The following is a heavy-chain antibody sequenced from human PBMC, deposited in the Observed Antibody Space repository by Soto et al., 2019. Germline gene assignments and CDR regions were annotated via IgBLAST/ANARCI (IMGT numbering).Heavy chain of an antibody. D-gene: IGHD1-26*01. V-gene: IGHV3-30-3*01. CDR3: ARDWDRGGGSYLWKFDL. J-gene: IGHJ2*01. CDR2: ISYDGSYR. Sequence: QEQLVESGGGVVQPGRSLRLSCAASGFALTPYAMPWVRQAPGKGLGWVAIISYDGSYRSYGDSVKGRVTISRDNSENSLYLQMDPLRSEDTAVYYCARDWDRGGGSYLWKFDLWGRGTLVTVSS. CDR1: GFALTPYA.